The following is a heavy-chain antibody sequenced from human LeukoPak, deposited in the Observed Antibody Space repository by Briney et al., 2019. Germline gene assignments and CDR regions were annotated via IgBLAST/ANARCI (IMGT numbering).Heavy chain of an antibody. D-gene: IGHD3-9*01. Sequence: GGSLRLSCAASGFTFSSYAMSWVRQAPGKGLEWVSYISSSGSTIYYADSVKGRFTISRDNAKNSLYLQMNSLRAEDTAVYYCARDGYDILTGYSSRPFDYWGQGTLVTVSS. J-gene: IGHJ4*02. V-gene: IGHV3-48*03. CDR1: GFTFSSYA. CDR3: ARDGYDILTGYSSRPFDY. CDR2: ISSSGSTI.